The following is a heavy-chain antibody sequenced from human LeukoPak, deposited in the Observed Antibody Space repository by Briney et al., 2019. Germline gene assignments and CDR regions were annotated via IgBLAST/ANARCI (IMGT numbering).Heavy chain of an antibody. CDR1: GYSFTSYW. D-gene: IGHD7-27*01. CDR3: ARQTQLGRDAFDI. CDR2: IYPGDSDT. J-gene: IGHJ3*02. V-gene: IGHV5-51*01. Sequence: GESLKISCKGSGYSFTSYWIGWVRQMPGKGLEWMGIIYPGDSDTRYSPSFQGQVTIPADKSISTAYLQWSSLKASDTAMYFCARQTQLGRDAFDIWGQGTMVTVSS.